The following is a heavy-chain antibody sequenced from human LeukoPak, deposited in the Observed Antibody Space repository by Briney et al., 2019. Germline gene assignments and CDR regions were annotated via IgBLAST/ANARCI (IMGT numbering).Heavy chain of an antibody. V-gene: IGHV4-38-2*02. CDR3: AREDIITNAFDI. CDR2: IYHSGST. J-gene: IGHJ3*02. CDR1: GYSISSGYY. Sequence: SETLSLTCTVSGYSISSGYYWGWIRQPPGKGLEWIGSIYHSGSTYYNPSLKSRVTISVDTSKNQFPLKLSSVTAADTAVYYCAREDIITNAFDIWGQGTMVTVSS.